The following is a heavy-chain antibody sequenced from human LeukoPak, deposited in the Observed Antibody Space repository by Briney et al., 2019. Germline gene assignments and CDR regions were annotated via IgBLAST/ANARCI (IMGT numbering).Heavy chain of an antibody. Sequence: PGGSLRLSCAASGFTFSSYAMSWVRQAPGKGLEWASAISGSGGSTYYADSVKGRFTISRDNSKNTLYLQMNSLRAEDTAVYYCAKRYYGSGSQQSYWGQGTLVTVSS. CDR1: GFTFSSYA. D-gene: IGHD3-10*01. V-gene: IGHV3-23*01. J-gene: IGHJ4*02. CDR3: AKRYYGSGSQQSY. CDR2: ISGSGGST.